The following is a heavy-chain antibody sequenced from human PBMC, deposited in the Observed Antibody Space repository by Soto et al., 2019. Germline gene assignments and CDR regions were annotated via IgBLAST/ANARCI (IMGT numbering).Heavy chain of an antibody. J-gene: IGHJ6*02. Sequence: GGSLRLSCAASGFTFSSYWMHWVRQAPGKGLVWVSRINSDGSSTSYADSVKGRFTISRDNAKNTLYLQMNSLGAEDTAVYYCAKGSNPYYDLWRGYDGMDVWGQGTTVTVSS. CDR1: GFTFSSYW. D-gene: IGHD3-3*01. V-gene: IGHV3-74*01. CDR2: INSDGSST. CDR3: AKGSNPYYDLWRGYDGMDV.